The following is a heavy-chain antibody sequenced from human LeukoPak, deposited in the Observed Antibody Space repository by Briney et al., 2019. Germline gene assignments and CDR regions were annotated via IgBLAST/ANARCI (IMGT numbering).Heavy chain of an antibody. V-gene: IGHV3-23*01. CDR3: SRYCSTTTCPGYYYGMDI. Sequence: GGSLRLSCAASGFTFSSYAMSWVRQAPGKGLEWVSAISGSGGSTYYADSVKGRFTISRDNSKNTLYLQMNSLRAEDTAVYYCSRYCSTTTCPGYYYGMDIWGRGTAVTVSS. J-gene: IGHJ6*02. D-gene: IGHD2-2*01. CDR1: GFTFSSYA. CDR2: ISGSGGST.